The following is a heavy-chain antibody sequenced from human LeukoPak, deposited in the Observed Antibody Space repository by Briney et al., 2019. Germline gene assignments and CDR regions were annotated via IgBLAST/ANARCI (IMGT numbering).Heavy chain of an antibody. V-gene: IGHV3-48*04. J-gene: IGHJ6*03. CDR2: ISSSSSTI. Sequence: PGGSLRLSCAASGFSFSTYSMHWVRQAPGKGLEWVTYISSSSSTINYADSVKGRFTISRDNAKNSLYLQMNSLRAEDTAVYYCAREGGILTGYDYYYYYMDVWGKGTTVTVSS. CDR3: AREGGILTGYDYYYYYMDV. D-gene: IGHD3-9*01. CDR1: GFSFSTYS.